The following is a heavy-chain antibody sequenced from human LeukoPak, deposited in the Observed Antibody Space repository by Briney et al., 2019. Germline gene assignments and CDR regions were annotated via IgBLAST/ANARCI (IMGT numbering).Heavy chain of an antibody. CDR2: ISSNGGST. J-gene: IGHJ4*02. CDR3: VKDGSTVTTPKFNY. CDR1: GFTFSSYA. Sequence: PGGSLRLSCSASGFTFSSYAMHWVRQAPGKGLEYVSAISSNGGSTYYADSVKGRFTFSRDNSKNTLYLQMSSLRAEETAVYYCVKDGSTVTTPKFNYWGQGTLVTVSS. D-gene: IGHD4-17*01. V-gene: IGHV3-64D*06.